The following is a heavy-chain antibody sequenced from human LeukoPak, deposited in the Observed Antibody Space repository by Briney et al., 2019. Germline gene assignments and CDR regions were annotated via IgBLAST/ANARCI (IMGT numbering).Heavy chain of an antibody. Sequence: GGSLRLSCAASGFIVSSNYVSWVRQAPGKGLEWVSVIYRDDTTYYADSVKGRFTISRDNAKNSLYLQMNSLRDEDTAVYYCARGVYGSGSGYQNWGQGTLVTVSS. V-gene: IGHV3-53*01. CDR2: IYRDDTT. CDR3: ARGVYGSGSGYQN. CDR1: GFIVSSNY. J-gene: IGHJ4*02. D-gene: IGHD3-10*01.